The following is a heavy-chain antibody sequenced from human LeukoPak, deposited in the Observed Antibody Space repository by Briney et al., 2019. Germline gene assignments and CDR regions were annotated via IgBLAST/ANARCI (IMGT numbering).Heavy chain of an antibody. CDR1: VYSMSGC. V-gene: IGHV4-4*07. CDR2: ISTSGGT. CDR3: ARSNSGSYGWFDP. Sequence: SETLSLTCTVSVYSMSGCCGWVRQPDGQRLHSLGRISTSGGTDYNPSLKSRITMSVDTSKNQFSLKLRSMTAADTAVYYCARSNSGSYGWFDPWGQGTLVTVSS. J-gene: IGHJ5*02. D-gene: IGHD1-26*01.